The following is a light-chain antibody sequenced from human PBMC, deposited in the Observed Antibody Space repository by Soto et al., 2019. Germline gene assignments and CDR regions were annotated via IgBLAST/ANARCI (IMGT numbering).Light chain of an antibody. CDR1: SGHSSYA. Sequence: QPVLTQSPSASASLGASVKLTCTLSSGHSSYAIAWHQQQPEKGPRYLMKLNSDGSHSKGDGIPDRFSGSSSGAERYFTISSLQSEDEADYYCQTWGTGIQVFGGGTKLTFL. V-gene: IGLV4-69*01. CDR3: QTWGTGIQV. J-gene: IGLJ2*01. CDR2: LNSDGSH.